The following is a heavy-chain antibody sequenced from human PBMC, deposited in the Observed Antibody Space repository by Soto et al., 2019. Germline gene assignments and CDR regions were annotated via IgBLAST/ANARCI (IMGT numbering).Heavy chain of an antibody. Sequence: QITLKESGPTLVKPTQTLTLTCTFSGFSLSTSGVGVGWIRQPPGKALEWLALIYWDDSKEYSPSLKSRLTNTQDTSKNQVVLKMTNMDPVETATYFWVKKGGGDRILDYWGQGTLVTVSS. CDR3: VKKGGGDRILDY. J-gene: IGHJ4*02. V-gene: IGHV2-5*02. CDR1: GFSLSTSGVG. CDR2: IYWDDSK. D-gene: IGHD3-16*01.